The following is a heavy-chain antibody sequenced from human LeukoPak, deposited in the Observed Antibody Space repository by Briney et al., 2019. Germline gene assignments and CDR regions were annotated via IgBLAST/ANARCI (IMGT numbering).Heavy chain of an antibody. CDR3: ARQNIGGTSASDY. J-gene: IGHJ4*02. D-gene: IGHD1-26*01. CDR1: GYSFTNYW. CDR2: IYPGDSDT. V-gene: IGHV5-51*01. Sequence: GESLKISCKASGYSFTNYWIGWVRQMPGIGLEWLGIIYPGDSDTRYSPSFQGQVTISADKSISTAYLQWSSLKASDTAMYYCARQNIGGTSASDYWGQGTLVTVSS.